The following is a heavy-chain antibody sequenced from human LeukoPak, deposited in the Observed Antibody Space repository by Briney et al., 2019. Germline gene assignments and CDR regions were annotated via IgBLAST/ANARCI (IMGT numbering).Heavy chain of an antibody. CDR3: ARGSVYFDS. Sequence: NPSETLPLTCTVSGGSISSYYMSWIRQPPGKGLEWIGYISYTGSTDYNPSLKSRVTISVDMSKNQFSLKVSSVTAADTAVYYCARGSVYFDSWGQGTLVTVSS. J-gene: IGHJ4*02. V-gene: IGHV4-59*01. CDR1: GGSISSYY. CDR2: ISYTGST.